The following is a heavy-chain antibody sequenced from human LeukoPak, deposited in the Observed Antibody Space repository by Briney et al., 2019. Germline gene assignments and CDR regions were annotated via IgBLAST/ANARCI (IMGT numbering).Heavy chain of an antibody. J-gene: IGHJ4*02. Sequence: PGESLRLSCVASGFTFSSSWMSWVRQAPGKGLEWVANIKQDGSEKSYVESVRGRFTISRDNAKNSLYLQLNSLRAEDTALYYCARDNPPDYWGQGTLVTVSS. CDR3: ARDNPPDY. V-gene: IGHV3-7*03. CDR2: IKQDGSEK. CDR1: GFTFSSSW.